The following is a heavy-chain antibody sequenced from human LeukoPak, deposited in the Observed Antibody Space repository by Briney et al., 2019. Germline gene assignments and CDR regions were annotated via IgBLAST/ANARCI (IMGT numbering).Heavy chain of an antibody. Sequence: GGSLRLSCAASGFTFDDYAMHWVRQAPGKGLEGVSGISWNSGSIGYADSVKGRFTISRDNAKKSLYLQMNSLRAEDTAVYYCAKDAQRGFDYSNSLEYWGQGTLVTVSS. CDR3: AKDAQRGFDYSNSLEY. CDR2: ISWNSGSI. D-gene: IGHD4-11*01. V-gene: IGHV3-9*01. CDR1: GFTFDDYA. J-gene: IGHJ4*02.